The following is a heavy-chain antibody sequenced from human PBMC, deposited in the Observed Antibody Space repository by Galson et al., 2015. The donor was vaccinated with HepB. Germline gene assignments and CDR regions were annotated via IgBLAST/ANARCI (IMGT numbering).Heavy chain of an antibody. D-gene: IGHD6-13*01. CDR1: GFTFSNYA. CDR3: AKGGVAAAGRFDS. Sequence: SLRLSCAASGFTFSNYAMSWVRQAPGKGLDWVSTISSSGGSTSFADSVKGRFTFSRDNSKNTLYLQMNSLRAEDTAVYYCAKGGVAAAGRFDSWGQGTLVTVSS. J-gene: IGHJ5*01. V-gene: IGHV3-23*01. CDR2: ISSSGGST.